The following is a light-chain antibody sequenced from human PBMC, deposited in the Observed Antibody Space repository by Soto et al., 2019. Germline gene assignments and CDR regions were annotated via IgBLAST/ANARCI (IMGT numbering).Light chain of an antibody. Sequence: EIVLTQSPGTLSLSPGERATLSCRASQSVSSSYLAWYQQKPGQAPRLLIYGASSRGTGIPDRFSGSGSGTDFTLTISRLEPEDFAVYYCQQYGSSPPSTFGPGTKVDIK. J-gene: IGKJ3*01. CDR1: QSVSSSY. CDR2: GAS. V-gene: IGKV3-20*01. CDR3: QQYGSSPPST.